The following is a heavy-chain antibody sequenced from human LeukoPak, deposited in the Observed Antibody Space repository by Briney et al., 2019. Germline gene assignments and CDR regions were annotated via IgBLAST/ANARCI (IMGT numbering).Heavy chain of an antibody. J-gene: IGHJ4*02. CDR1: GDSIITNHW. CDR2: IYHSGHT. Sequence: SGTLSLTCGVSGDSIITNHWWSWVRPPPGKGLEWIGEIYHSGHTNYNPSLKSRVTISLDKSRNQFSLNLIYVTAADTAVYYCASARWDCWGQGTLVTVSS. V-gene: IGHV4-4*02. D-gene: IGHD5-24*01. CDR3: ASARWDC.